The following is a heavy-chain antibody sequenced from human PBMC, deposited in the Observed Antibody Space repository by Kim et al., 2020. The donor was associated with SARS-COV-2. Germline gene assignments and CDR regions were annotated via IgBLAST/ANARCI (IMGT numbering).Heavy chain of an antibody. V-gene: IGHV1-2*06. D-gene: IGHD6-6*01. Sequence: ASVKVSCKASGYTFTSYYMHWVRQAPGQGLEWMGRINPNNGGTNYAQKFQGRVTMTRDTSISTAYMELSSLRSDDTAVYYCARASGIAARPQAVRTWGQGTPVTVSS. CDR3: ARASGIAARPQAVRT. J-gene: IGHJ5*02. CDR1: GYTFTSYY. CDR2: INPNNGGT.